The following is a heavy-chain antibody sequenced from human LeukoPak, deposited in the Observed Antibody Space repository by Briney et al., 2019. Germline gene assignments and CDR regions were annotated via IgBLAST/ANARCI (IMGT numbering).Heavy chain of an antibody. CDR3: ARVRGERDSTWSLPAHGFDI. J-gene: IGHJ3*02. V-gene: IGHV1-69*05. Sequence: VKVSCKASGGPFISYAINWVRPAPGQGLAWMGRIFPIFRTANYAQKFQGRVTVTTDESTSTAYMELSSLRPEDTAMYYCARVRGERDSTWSLPAHGFDIWGQGTMVTVSS. CDR2: IFPIFRTA. CDR1: GGPFISYA. D-gene: IGHD6-13*01.